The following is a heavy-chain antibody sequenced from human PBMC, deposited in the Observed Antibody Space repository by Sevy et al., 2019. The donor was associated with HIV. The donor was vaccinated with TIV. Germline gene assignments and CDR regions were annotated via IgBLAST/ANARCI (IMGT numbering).Heavy chain of an antibody. V-gene: IGHV1-24*01. Sequence: ASVKVSCKVSGYTLIKLPMHWVRQAPGKGLEWMGGFDPEDGETIYAQKFQGRVTMTEDTSTDTAYMELSSLRSDDTAVYYSATLDFWSDYPLYGTDVWGQGTTVIVSS. J-gene: IGHJ6*02. CDR3: ATLDFWSDYPLYGTDV. CDR1: GYTLIKLP. CDR2: FDPEDGET. D-gene: IGHD3-3*01.